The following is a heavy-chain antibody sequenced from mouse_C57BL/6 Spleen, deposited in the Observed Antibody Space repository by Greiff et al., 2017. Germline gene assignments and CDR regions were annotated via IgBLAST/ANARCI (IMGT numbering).Heavy chain of an antibody. CDR3: ASRDYYGSSDWYFDV. V-gene: IGHV14-2*01. CDR2: IDPEDGET. D-gene: IGHD1-1*01. CDR1: GFNIKDYY. J-gene: IGHJ1*03. Sequence: VHVKQSGAELVKPGASVKLSCTASGFNIKDYYMHWVKQRTEQGLEWIGRIDPEDGETKYAPKFQGKATITADTSSNTAYLQLSSLTSEDTAVYYCASRDYYGSSDWYFDVWGTGTTVTVSS.